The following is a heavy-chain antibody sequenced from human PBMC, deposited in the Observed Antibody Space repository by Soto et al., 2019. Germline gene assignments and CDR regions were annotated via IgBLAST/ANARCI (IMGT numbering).Heavy chain of an antibody. CDR1: GFTFSSYG. Sequence: SLRLSCAASGFTFSSYGMHWVRQAPGKGLEWVAVISYDGSNKYYADSVKGRFTISRDNSKNTLYLQMNSLRAEDTAVYYCAKGGRTYYDFWSGYLSDAFDIWGQGTMVTVSS. D-gene: IGHD3-3*01. CDR3: AKGGRTYYDFWSGYLSDAFDI. CDR2: ISYDGSNK. V-gene: IGHV3-30*18. J-gene: IGHJ3*02.